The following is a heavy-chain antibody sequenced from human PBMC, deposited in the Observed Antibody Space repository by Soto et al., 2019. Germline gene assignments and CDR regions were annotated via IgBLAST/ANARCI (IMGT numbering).Heavy chain of an antibody. J-gene: IGHJ5*02. Sequence: SVKVSCKSSGGTFSRYAISWVRQALGQGLEWMGGIIPIFGTADYAQKFQGRVTITADKSTSTAYMELSSLRSEDTAVYYCARGWQQQLVQEFDPWGQGTLVTSPQ. CDR1: GGTFSRYA. CDR2: IIPIFGTA. D-gene: IGHD6-13*01. CDR3: ARGWQQQLVQEFDP. V-gene: IGHV1-69*06.